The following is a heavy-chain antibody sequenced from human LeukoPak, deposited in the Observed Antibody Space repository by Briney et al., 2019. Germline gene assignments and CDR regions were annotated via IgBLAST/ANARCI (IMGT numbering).Heavy chain of an antibody. Sequence: QPGRSLRLSCAASGFIFNNYGMHWVRQAPGKGLEWVAVISYDGSNKSYADSVKGRFTISRDSSKNTVYLQMNSLRVEDTAVYYCAKDWAPYCGGDCYFNYWGQGTLVTVSS. CDR2: ISYDGSNK. V-gene: IGHV3-30*18. J-gene: IGHJ4*02. CDR3: AKDWAPYCGGDCYFNY. D-gene: IGHD2-21*02. CDR1: GFIFNNYG.